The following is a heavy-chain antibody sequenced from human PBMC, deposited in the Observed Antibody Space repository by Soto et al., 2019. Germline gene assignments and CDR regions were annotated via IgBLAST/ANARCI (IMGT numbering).Heavy chain of an antibody. Sequence: QVQLQESGPGLVKPSQTLSLTCTVSGGSISSDGYYWSWIRQHPGQGLEWIGYIYYSGSTYYNPSLRSRITISLDTSKKQFSLKLSSVTAADTAVYYCARATSSGYYYAEWGQGTLVTVSS. J-gene: IGHJ4*02. D-gene: IGHD3-22*01. V-gene: IGHV4-31*03. CDR1: GGSISSDGYY. CDR2: IYYSGST. CDR3: ARATSSGYYYAE.